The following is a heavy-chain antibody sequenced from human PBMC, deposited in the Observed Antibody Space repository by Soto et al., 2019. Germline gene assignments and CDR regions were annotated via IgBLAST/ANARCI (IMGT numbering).Heavy chain of an antibody. V-gene: IGHV3-33*01. CDR3: ARDAAIAGAGGFYCYDDGIDV. J-gene: IGHJ6*02. Sequence: QVQLVESGGGVVQPGRSLRLSCAASGFTFSSYGMNWVRQAPGKGLEWVAVIWYAGSNKYYADSVKGRFTIARDNFKNTLYQQMNNLRAENTSVYYGARDAAIAGAGGFYCYDDGIDVWGQGTTVTVSS. CDR1: GFTFSSYG. D-gene: IGHD6-13*01. CDR2: IWYAGSNK.